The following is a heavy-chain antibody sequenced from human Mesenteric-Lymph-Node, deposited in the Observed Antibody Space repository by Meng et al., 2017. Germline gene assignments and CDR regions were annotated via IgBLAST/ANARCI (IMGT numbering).Heavy chain of an antibody. Sequence: ASVKVSCKASGYTFTTYDINWVRQATGQGLEWMGWMNPNSGNTGYAQKFQGRVTITRNTSISTAYMELSSLRSEDTAVYYCASKGTWIQLWFDYWGQGTLVTVSS. CDR3: ASKGTWIQLWFDY. V-gene: IGHV1-8*03. CDR1: GYTFTTYD. D-gene: IGHD5-18*01. J-gene: IGHJ4*02. CDR2: MNPNSGNT.